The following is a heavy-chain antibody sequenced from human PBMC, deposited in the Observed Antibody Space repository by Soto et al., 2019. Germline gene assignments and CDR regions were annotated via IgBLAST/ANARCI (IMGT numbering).Heavy chain of an antibody. J-gene: IGHJ5*02. V-gene: IGHV4-4*07. CDR3: ARGLFEYSSSVVWFDP. CDR2: IYTSGST. D-gene: IGHD6-6*01. Sequence: SETLSLTCTVSGGSISSYYWSWIRQPAGKGLEWIGRIYTSGSTNYNPSLKSRVTMSVDTSKNQFSLKLSSVTAADTAVYYCARGLFEYSSSVVWFDPWGQGTLVTVSS. CDR1: GGSISSYY.